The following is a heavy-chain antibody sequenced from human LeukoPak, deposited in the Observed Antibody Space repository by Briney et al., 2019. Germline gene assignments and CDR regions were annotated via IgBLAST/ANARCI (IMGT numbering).Heavy chain of an antibody. CDR2: ISGSGGST. J-gene: IGHJ6*02. D-gene: IGHD7-27*01. Sequence: GGSLRLSCAASGFTFSSYAMSWVRQAPGKGLEWVSAISGSGGSTYYADSVKGRFTISRDNSKNTLYLQMNSLRAEDTAIYYCAKASPGERHYYGMDVWGQGTTVTVSS. V-gene: IGHV3-23*01. CDR1: GFTFSSYA. CDR3: AKASPGERHYYGMDV.